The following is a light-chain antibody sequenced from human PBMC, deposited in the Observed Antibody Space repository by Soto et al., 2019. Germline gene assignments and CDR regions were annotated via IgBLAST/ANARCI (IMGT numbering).Light chain of an antibody. CDR2: LGS. Sequence: DIVMTQSPLSLPVTPGEPASISCRSSQSLLHSNGYNYLDWYLQKPGQSPQLLIYLGSNRASGVLDRFSSSGSGTDFTLKISRVEAEDVGVYYCMQALQTPITFGQGTRLEIK. CDR1: QSLLHSNGYNY. V-gene: IGKV2-28*01. J-gene: IGKJ5*01. CDR3: MQALQTPIT.